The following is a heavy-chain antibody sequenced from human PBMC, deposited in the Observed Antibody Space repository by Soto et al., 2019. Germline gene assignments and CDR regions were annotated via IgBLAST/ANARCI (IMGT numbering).Heavy chain of an antibody. CDR1: GGSVSYYY. V-gene: IGHV4-59*08. Sequence: VRLQESGPGLVKPSETLSLTCTVSGGSVSYYYSTWIRQPPGKGLEWIGYIYDSGSTTYNPSLQRRVTPSSDTSKNQISLKLTSVTAADTAVYYCASHTPGFPYYFDSWGQGVLVTVSS. CDR2: IYDSGST. J-gene: IGHJ4*02. CDR3: ASHTPGFPYYFDS.